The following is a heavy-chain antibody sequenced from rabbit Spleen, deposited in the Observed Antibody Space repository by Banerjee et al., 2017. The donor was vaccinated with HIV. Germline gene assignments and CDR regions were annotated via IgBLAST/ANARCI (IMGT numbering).Heavy chain of an antibody. V-gene: IGHV1S45*01. Sequence: QEQLEESGGGLVKPGGSLALTCKASGFSLSDNYVMCWVRQAPGKGLEWIACIYGGGDVSTYYANWVNGRFTISKTSSTTVTLQMTSLTAADTATYFCARGSGDVNWGYLIWGPGTLVTVS. CDR1: GFSLSDNYV. CDR3: ARGSGDVNWGYLI. CDR2: IYGGGDVST. J-gene: IGHJ2*01. D-gene: IGHD2-1*01.